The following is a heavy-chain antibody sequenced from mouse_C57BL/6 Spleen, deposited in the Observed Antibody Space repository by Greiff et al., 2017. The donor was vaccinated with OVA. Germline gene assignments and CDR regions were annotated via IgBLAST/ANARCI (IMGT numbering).Heavy chain of an antibody. D-gene: IGHD1-1*01. Sequence: EVHLVESGGGLVKPGGSLKLSCAASGFTFSSYAMSWVRQTPEKRLEWVATISDGGSYTYYPDNVKGRFTISRDNAKNNLYLQMSHLKSEDTAMYYCAREGNYYGSRFAYWGQGTLVTVSA. CDR2: ISDGGSYT. CDR1: GFTFSSYA. V-gene: IGHV5-4*01. J-gene: IGHJ3*01. CDR3: AREGNYYGSRFAY.